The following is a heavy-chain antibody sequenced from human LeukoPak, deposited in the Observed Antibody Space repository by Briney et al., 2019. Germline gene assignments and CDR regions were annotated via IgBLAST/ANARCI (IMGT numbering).Heavy chain of an antibody. CDR2: IYHSGST. V-gene: IGHV4-30-2*01. J-gene: IGHJ2*01. D-gene: IGHD4-17*01. CDR3: ARVGGGDYWYFDL. CDR1: GGSISSGGYS. Sequence: SQTLSLTCAVSGGSISSGGYSWSWIRQPPGKGLEWIGYIYHSGSTYYNPSLKSRVTISVDRSKNQFSLKLSSVTAADTAVYYCARVGGGDYWYFDLWGRGTLVTVSS.